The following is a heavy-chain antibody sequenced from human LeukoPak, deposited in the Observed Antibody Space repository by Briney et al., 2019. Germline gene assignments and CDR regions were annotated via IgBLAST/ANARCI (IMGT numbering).Heavy chain of an antibody. CDR2: ISPNNGDT. D-gene: IGHD3-9*01. CDR1: GYTFTGYY. CDR3: ARGSLTGTASWFDP. Sequence: ASVKVSCKASGYTFTGYYMHWVRQAPGQGLEWVGWISPNNGDTNYAQKFQDWVTMTRDTSINTAYMELSRLTSDDTAVYYCARGSLTGTASWFDPWGQGTLVTVSS. J-gene: IGHJ5*02. V-gene: IGHV1-2*04.